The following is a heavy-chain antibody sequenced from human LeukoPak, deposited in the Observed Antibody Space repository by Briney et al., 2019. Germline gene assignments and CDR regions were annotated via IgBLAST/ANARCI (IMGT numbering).Heavy chain of an antibody. Sequence: SVKVSCKASGGTFSNYDFTFTSYAISWVRQAPGQGLEWMGGIIPIYGRADYPQKFQGRVTMTTDTSTSTAYMELRSLSSDDTAVYYCARMTLSGSYFFDYWGQGTLVTVSS. CDR1: GGTFSNYDFTFTSYA. V-gene: IGHV1-69*05. D-gene: IGHD3-10*01. J-gene: IGHJ4*02. CDR2: IIPIYGRA. CDR3: ARMTLSGSYFFDY.